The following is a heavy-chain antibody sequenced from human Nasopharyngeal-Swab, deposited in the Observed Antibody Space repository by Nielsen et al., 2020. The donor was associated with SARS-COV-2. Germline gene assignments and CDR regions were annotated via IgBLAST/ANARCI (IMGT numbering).Heavy chain of an antibody. Sequence: GESLKISCAASGFTFSSYAMSWVRQAPGKGLEWVSAISGSGGSTYYADSVKGRFTISRDNSKNTLYLQMNSLRAEDTAVYYCAREDLSSWAPFQHWGQGTLVTVSS. V-gene: IGHV3-23*01. J-gene: IGHJ1*01. CDR1: GFTFSSYA. CDR3: AREDLSSWAPFQH. CDR2: ISGSGGST. D-gene: IGHD6-13*01.